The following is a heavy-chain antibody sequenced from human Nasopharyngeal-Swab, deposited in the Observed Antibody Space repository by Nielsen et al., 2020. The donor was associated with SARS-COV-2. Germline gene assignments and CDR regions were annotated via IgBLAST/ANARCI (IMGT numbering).Heavy chain of an antibody. J-gene: IGHJ5*02. V-gene: IGHV4-34*01. CDR3: ARGQETTVTSCWFDP. CDR2: INHSGST. D-gene: IGHD4-17*01. CDR1: GGSFSGNY. Sequence: TLSLTCAVYGGSFSGNYWSWIRQPPGKGLEWIGEINHSGSTNYNPSLKSRVTISVDTSKNQFSLKLTSVTAADTALYYCARGQETTVTSCWFDPWGQGTPVTVSS.